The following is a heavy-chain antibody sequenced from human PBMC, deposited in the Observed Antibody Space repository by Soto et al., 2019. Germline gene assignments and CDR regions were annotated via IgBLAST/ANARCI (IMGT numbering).Heavy chain of an antibody. J-gene: IGHJ4*02. Sequence: SETLSLTCTVSGGSISSYYWSWTRQPPGKGLEWIGYIYYSGSTNYNPSLKSRVTISVDTSKNQFSLKLSSVAAADTAVYYCARATVTTGGNFDYWGQGTLVTVSS. CDR3: ARATVTTGGNFDY. CDR1: GGSISSYY. CDR2: IYYSGST. D-gene: IGHD4-17*01. V-gene: IGHV4-59*01.